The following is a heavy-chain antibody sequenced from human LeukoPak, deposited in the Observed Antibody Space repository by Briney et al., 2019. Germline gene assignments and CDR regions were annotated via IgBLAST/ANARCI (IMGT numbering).Heavy chain of an antibody. D-gene: IGHD3-22*01. J-gene: IGHJ3*02. Sequence: SETLSLTCTVSGGSIHSYWSWIRQPAGKGLEWIGRISGSGTITYNPALQSRLTISIDTSKNQFSLKLSSVTAADTAVYYCARRSEYYYDSSGYWSAFDIWGQGTMVTVSS. CDR2: ISGSGTI. CDR1: GGSIHSY. V-gene: IGHV4-4*07. CDR3: ARRSEYYYDSSGYWSAFDI.